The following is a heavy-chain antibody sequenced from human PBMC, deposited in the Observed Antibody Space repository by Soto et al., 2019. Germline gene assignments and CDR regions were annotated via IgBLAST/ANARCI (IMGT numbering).Heavy chain of an antibody. J-gene: IGHJ6*02. D-gene: IGHD5-18*01. CDR3: ASSGYGPTSPYGMDV. V-gene: IGHV4-30-4*01. Sequence: SETLSLTCTVSGGSISSGDYYWSWIRQPPGKGLEWIGYIYYSASAYYNPSLTSRGTITVDTYKTQFSLNLSTVTAGDADVYYCASSGYGPTSPYGMDVWGQGTTVTVPS. CDR2: IYYSASA. CDR1: GGSISSGDYY.